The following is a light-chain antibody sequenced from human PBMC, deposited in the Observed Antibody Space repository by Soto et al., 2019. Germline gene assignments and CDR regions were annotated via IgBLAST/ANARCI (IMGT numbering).Light chain of an antibody. J-gene: IGLJ2*01. CDR1: SSDVGGYNY. CDR2: GVS. Sequence: QSVLTQPASVSGSPGQSITISCTGTSSDVGGYNYVSWYQQYPGKAPKLMIFGVSDRPSGVSNRFSGSKSGNTASLTISGLHAEDEADYYCSSYKTSSTVVVFGGGTKLTVL. CDR3: SSYKTSSTVVV. V-gene: IGLV2-14*01.